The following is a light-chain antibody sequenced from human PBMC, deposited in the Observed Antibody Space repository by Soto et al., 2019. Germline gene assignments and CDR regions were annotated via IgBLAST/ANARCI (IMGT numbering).Light chain of an antibody. V-gene: IGKV1-5*03. J-gene: IGKJ1*01. CDR1: QTMSRW. Sequence: DIPMTQSPSTLSGSVGDRVTITCRASQTMSRWLAWYQQKPGKAPKLLIYKASTLKSGVPSRFSGSGSGTEFTLTIGSPHADYFATYYYQHYNRYSEACGQGTKVELK. CDR2: KAS. CDR3: QHYNRYSEA.